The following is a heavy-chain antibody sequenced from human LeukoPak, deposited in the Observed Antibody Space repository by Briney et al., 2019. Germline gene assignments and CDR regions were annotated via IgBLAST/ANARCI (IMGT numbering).Heavy chain of an antibody. CDR2: MYLSGTT. D-gene: IGHD3-22*01. CDR3: AGLVGRYSSGLYYYYFDY. CDR1: GGSIRSSYYY. V-gene: IGHV4-39*07. J-gene: IGHJ4*02. Sequence: SPSETLSLTCTVSGGSIRSSYYYWGWIRQPPGKGLEWIGEMYLSGTTHSNPSVKSRVTISIDKSKNQFFLNLSSVTAADTAVYYCAGLVGRYSSGLYYYYFDYWGQGTLVTVSS.